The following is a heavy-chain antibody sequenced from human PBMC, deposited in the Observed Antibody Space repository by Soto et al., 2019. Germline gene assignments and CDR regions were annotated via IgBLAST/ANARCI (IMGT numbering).Heavy chain of an antibody. J-gene: IGHJ6*03. CDR3: ARDQIVVVPAAKLSGSYYYYYMDV. D-gene: IGHD2-2*01. V-gene: IGHV3-74*01. Sequence: EVQLVESGGGLVQPGGSLRLSCAASGFTFSSYWMHWVRQAPGKGLVWVSRINSGGSSTSYADSVKGRFTISRDNAKNTLYLQMNSLRAEDTAVYYCARDQIVVVPAAKLSGSYYYYYMDVWGKGTTVTVSS. CDR2: INSGGSST. CDR1: GFTFSSYW.